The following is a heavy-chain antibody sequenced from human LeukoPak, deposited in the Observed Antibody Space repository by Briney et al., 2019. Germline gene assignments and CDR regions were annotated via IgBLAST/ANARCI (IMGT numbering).Heavy chain of an antibody. CDR2: IKSKTDGGTT. CDR3: TTDSPYFPRWLQNYFDY. CDR1: GFTFSNAW. D-gene: IGHD5-24*01. V-gene: IGHV3-15*01. Sequence: MSGGSLRLSCAASGFTFSNAWMSWVRQAPGKGLEWVGRIKSKTDGGTTDYAAPVKGRFTISRDDSKNTLYLQMNSLKTEDTAVYYCTTDSPYFPRWLQNYFDYWGQGTLVTVSS. J-gene: IGHJ4*02.